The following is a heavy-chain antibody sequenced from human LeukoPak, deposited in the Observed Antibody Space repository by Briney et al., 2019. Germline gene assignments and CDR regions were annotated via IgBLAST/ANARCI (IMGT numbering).Heavy chain of an antibody. Sequence: PSETLSLTCTVSGDSINSLDLWSWVRQPPGKGLEWVGEMYLSGTTHSNPSVKSRVTISIDKSKNQFFLNLSSVTAADTAVYYCAGLVGRYSSGLYYYYFDYWGQGTLVTVSS. CDR2: MYLSGTT. D-gene: IGHD3-22*01. CDR3: AGLVGRYSSGLYYYYFDY. V-gene: IGHV4-4*02. J-gene: IGHJ4*02. CDR1: GDSINSLDL.